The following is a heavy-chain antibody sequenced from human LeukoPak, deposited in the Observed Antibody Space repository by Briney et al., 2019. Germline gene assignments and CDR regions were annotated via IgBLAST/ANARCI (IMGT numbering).Heavy chain of an antibody. V-gene: IGHV4-61*02. Sequence: SETLSLTCTVSGGSISSSSYYWSWIRQPAGKGLEWIGRIYTSGSTNYNPSLKSRVTISVDTSKNQFSLKLSSVTAADTAVYYCASSGYSYGLYDYWGQGTLVTVSS. J-gene: IGHJ4*02. CDR2: IYTSGST. D-gene: IGHD5-18*01. CDR3: ASSGYSYGLYDY. CDR1: GGSISSSSYY.